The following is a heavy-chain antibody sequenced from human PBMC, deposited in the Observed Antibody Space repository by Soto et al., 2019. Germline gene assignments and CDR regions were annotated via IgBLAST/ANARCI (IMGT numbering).Heavy chain of an antibody. J-gene: IGHJ4*02. CDR1: GFTFSRYA. CDR3: AKPVVARTIWAAVDY. Sequence: EVQLLESGGGLVQPGGSLRLSCAASGFTFSRYAMSWVRQAPGKGLEWVSAISGSGGSTYYADSVKGRFTISRDNSKNTLYLQMNSLRAEDTAVYYCAKPVVARTIWAAVDYWGQGTLVTVSS. D-gene: IGHD2-15*01. CDR2: ISGSGGST. V-gene: IGHV3-23*01.